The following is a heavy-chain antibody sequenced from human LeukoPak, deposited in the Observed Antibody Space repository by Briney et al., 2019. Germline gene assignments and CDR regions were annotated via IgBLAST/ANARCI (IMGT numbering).Heavy chain of an antibody. CDR3: AKGGEQVTWNFQN. Sequence: GGSLRLSCAASGFTFDDYGMSWVRQAPGKGLEWVAVISYDGSNKYYADSVRGRFTISRDNSKNTLYLQMNSLRAEDTAVYYCAKGGEQVTWNFQNWGQGTLVTVSS. CDR2: ISYDGSNK. CDR1: GFTFDDYG. J-gene: IGHJ1*01. V-gene: IGHV3-30*18. D-gene: IGHD1/OR15-1a*01.